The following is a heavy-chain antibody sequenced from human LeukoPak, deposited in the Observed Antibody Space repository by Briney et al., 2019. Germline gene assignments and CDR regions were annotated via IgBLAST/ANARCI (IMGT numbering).Heavy chain of an antibody. D-gene: IGHD6-6*01. CDR3: ARHRAYSSSSPFDY. J-gene: IGHJ4*02. Sequence: PSETLSLTCSVPGGSISSLYWSWVRQPPGKGLEWIGYIYYTGSTNYNPSLKSRVTMFVDMSKNQFSLRLSSVTAADTAVYYCARHRAYSSSSPFDYWGQGTLVTVSS. CDR1: GGSISSLY. CDR2: IYYTGST. V-gene: IGHV4-59*08.